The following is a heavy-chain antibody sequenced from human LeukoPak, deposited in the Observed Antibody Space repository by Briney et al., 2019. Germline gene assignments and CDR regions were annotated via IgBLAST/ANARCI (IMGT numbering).Heavy chain of an antibody. V-gene: IGHV1-46*01. CDR1: GYTFTNYF. J-gene: IGHJ4*02. Sequence: EASVKVSCKASGYTFTNYFMHWVRQAPGQGLEWMGIINPSGGSTTYAQKFQGRVTMTRDTSTSTVYMELSSLRSEGTAVYYCARSGTSDYWGQGTLVTVSS. CDR3: ARSGTSDY. D-gene: IGHD1-1*01. CDR2: INPSGGST.